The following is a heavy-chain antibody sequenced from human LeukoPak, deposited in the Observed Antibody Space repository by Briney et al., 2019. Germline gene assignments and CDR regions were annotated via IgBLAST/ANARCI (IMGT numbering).Heavy chain of an antibody. CDR1: GGTFSSYA. J-gene: IGHJ6*03. Sequence: ASVKVSCKASGGTFSSYAISWVRQAPGQGLEWMGGIIPIFGTANYAQKFQGRVTITADESTSTAYMELSSLRSEDTAVYYCAKVGENSGWTPYEGNYYYYMDVWGKGTTVTISS. D-gene: IGHD6-19*01. V-gene: IGHV1-69*13. CDR2: IIPIFGTA. CDR3: AKVGENSGWTPYEGNYYYYMDV.